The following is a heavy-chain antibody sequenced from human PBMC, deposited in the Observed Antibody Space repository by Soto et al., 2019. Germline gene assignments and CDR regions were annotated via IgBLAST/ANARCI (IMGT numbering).Heavy chain of an antibody. CDR3: AKDPHGGNSVPAFDI. D-gene: IGHD2-21*02. CDR2: ISYDGSNK. CDR1: GFTFSSYC. V-gene: IGHV3-30*18. J-gene: IGHJ3*02. Sequence: PGGSLRLSCAASGFTFSSYCIHWVRQAPCKGLEWVAVISYDGSNKYYADSVKGRFTISRDNSKNTLYLQMNSLRAEDTAVYYCAKDPHGGNSVPAFDIWGQGTMVT.